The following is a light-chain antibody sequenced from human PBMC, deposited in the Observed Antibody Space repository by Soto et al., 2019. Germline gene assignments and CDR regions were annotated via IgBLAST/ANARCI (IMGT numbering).Light chain of an antibody. CDR2: GAS. J-gene: IGKJ1*01. CDR1: QSVSSN. Sequence: EIVMTQSPATLSVTRSERPTLSGRASQSVSSNLAWYQQKPGQAPRLLIYGASNRATGIPDRFSGSGSGTDFTLTISRLEPEDFAVYYCQQYGSSGTFGQGTKVDI. V-gene: IGKV3-20*01. CDR3: QQYGSSGT.